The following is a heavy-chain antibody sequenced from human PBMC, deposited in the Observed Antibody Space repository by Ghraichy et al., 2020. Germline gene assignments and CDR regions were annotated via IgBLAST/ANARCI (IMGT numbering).Heavy chain of an antibody. V-gene: IGHV3-7*03. Sequence: GGSLRLSCAASGFTFSSYWMSWVRQAPGKGLEWVANIKPDGSEKYYVYSVKGRFTISRDNAKNSLYLQMNSLRAEDTAVYYCARDRGHCSSTSCYTLLDYWGQGTLVTVSS. CDR1: GFTFSSYW. D-gene: IGHD2-2*01. CDR2: IKPDGSEK. J-gene: IGHJ4*02. CDR3: ARDRGHCSSTSCYTLLDY.